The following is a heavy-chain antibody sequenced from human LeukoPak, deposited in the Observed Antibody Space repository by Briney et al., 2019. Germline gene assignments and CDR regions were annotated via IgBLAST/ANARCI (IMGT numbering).Heavy chain of an antibody. CDR2: IYYSGST. D-gene: IGHD6-6*01. CDR3: ARCIAARPWADY. CDR1: GGSISSGGYY. V-gene: IGHV4-31*03. Sequence: PSETLSLTCTVSGGSISSGGYYWSWIRQHPGKGLEWIGYIYYSGSTYYNPSLKSRVTISVDTSKNQFSLKLSSVTAAGTAVYYCARCIAARPWADYWGQGTLVTVSS. J-gene: IGHJ4*02.